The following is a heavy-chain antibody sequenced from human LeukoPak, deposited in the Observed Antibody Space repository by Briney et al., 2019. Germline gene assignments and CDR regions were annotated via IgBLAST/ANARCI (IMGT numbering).Heavy chain of an antibody. J-gene: IGHJ4*02. Sequence: GGSLRLSCAASGFTFSDYYMSWIRQAPGKGLEWVSYISSSGSTIYYADSVKGRFTISRDNAKNTLYLQMNSLRAEDTAVYYCAKDLGWNYRTNWGQGTLVTVSS. CDR2: ISSSGSTI. CDR3: AKDLGWNYRTN. D-gene: IGHD1-7*01. CDR1: GFTFSDYY. V-gene: IGHV3-11*01.